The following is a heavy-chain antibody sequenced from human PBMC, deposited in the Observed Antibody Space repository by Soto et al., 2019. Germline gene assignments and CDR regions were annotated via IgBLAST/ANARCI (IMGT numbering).Heavy chain of an antibody. Sequence: QVQLVQSGAEVKKPGSSVKVSCKASGGTFSSYAISWVRQAPGQGLEWMGGIIPIFGTENYAQKFQGRVTITADESTSTAYRELSSLISEDRAVYYCAREDCSSTSCYYRWFDPWGQGTLVTVSS. CDR1: GGTFSSYA. V-gene: IGHV1-69*01. CDR2: IIPIFGTE. D-gene: IGHD2-2*01. CDR3: AREDCSSTSCYYRWFDP. J-gene: IGHJ5*02.